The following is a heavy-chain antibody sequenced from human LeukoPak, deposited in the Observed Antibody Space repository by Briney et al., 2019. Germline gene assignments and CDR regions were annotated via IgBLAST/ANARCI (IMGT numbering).Heavy chain of an antibody. CDR2: IYYSGST. D-gene: IGHD2-21*01. V-gene: IGHV4-59*08. J-gene: IGHJ6*02. CDR1: GGSISSYY. Sequence: SETLSLTCTVSGGSISSYYWSWIRQPPGKGLEWIGYIYYSGSTNYNPSLKSRVTISVDTSKNQFSLKLSSVTAADTAVYYCARHTIRRDYYYYGMDVWGQGTTVTVSS. CDR3: ARHTIRRDYYYYGMDV.